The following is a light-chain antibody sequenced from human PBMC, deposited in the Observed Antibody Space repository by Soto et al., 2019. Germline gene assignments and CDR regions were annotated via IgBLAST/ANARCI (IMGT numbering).Light chain of an antibody. CDR2: AAS. Sequence: DIQMTQSPSSLSASVGDRVTITCRASQGISNYLAWYQQKPGKVPKLLLYAASTLQSGVQSRFSGSGSVKDFTLTISSLQAEDVATYYCQKYNSAPRTFGQGTKVEIK. CDR1: QGISNY. CDR3: QKYNSAPRT. J-gene: IGKJ1*01. V-gene: IGKV1-27*01.